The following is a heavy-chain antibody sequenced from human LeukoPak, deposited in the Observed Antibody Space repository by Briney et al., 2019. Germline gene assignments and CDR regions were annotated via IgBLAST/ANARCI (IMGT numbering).Heavy chain of an antibody. CDR3: ASIGYCSGGSCYAWVPPSH. D-gene: IGHD2-15*01. V-gene: IGHV1-69*04. CDR2: IIPILGIA. CDR1: GGTFSSYA. Sequence: SVKVSCKASGGTFSSYAISWVRQAPGQGLEWMGRIIPILGIANYAQKFQGRVTITADKSTSTAYMELSSLRSEDTAVYYCASIGYCSGGSCYAWVPPSHWGQGTLVTVSS. J-gene: IGHJ4*02.